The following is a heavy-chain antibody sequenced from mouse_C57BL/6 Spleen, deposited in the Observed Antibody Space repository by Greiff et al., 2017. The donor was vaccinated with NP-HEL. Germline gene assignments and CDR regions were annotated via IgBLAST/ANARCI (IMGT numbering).Heavy chain of an antibody. V-gene: IGHV1-55*01. CDR3: ARVRYGSSYYAMDY. Sequence: QVQLKQSGAELVKPGASVKMSCKASGYTFTSYWITWVKQRPGQGLEWIGDIYPGSGSTNYNEKFKSKATLTVDTSSSTAYMQLSSLTSEDSAVYYCARVRYGSSYYAMDYWGQGTSVTVSS. CDR2: IYPGSGST. J-gene: IGHJ4*01. D-gene: IGHD1-1*01. CDR1: GYTFTSYW.